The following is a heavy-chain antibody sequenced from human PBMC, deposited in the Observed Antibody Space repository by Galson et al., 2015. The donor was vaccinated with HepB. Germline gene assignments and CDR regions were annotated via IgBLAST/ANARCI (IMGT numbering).Heavy chain of an antibody. CDR3: VRDDALWSWYFDS. J-gene: IGHJ4*02. CDR2: ISSNGYMT. CDR1: GFTFGAYE. D-gene: IGHD3-10*01. V-gene: IGHV3-48*03. Sequence: SLRLSCAASGFTFGAYEMNWVRQAPGKGLGWISYISSNGYMTYYAESVKGRFTVSRDNARDSLYLQMNSLRVEDTAVYYCVRDDALWSWYFDSWGQGILVTVSS.